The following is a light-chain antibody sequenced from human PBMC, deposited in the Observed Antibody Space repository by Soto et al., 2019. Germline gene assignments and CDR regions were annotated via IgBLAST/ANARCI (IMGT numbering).Light chain of an antibody. CDR1: QSVSSSY. CDR2: GAS. V-gene: IGKV3-20*01. J-gene: IGKJ2*01. Sequence: EIVLTQSPGTLSLSPGEGATLSCGASQSVSSSYLAWYQQKPGQAPRLLIYGASSRATGIPDRFSCSGSGTDFTLTISRLEPEDFAVYYCQQYGTSPMYTFGQGTKLEIK. CDR3: QQYGTSPMYT.